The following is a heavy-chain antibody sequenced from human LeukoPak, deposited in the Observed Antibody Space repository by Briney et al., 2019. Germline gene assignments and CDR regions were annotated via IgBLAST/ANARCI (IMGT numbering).Heavy chain of an antibody. D-gene: IGHD3-22*01. CDR1: GFTLSSYW. CDR2: IKQDGSEK. J-gene: IGHJ4*02. CDR3: ARLPSDSTGYGNLIDY. V-gene: IGHV3-7*03. Sequence: GGSLRLSCAASGFTLSSYWMSWVRQAPGKGLEWVANIKQDGSEKYYVDSVKGRFTISRDNSKNTLYLQMNSLRAEDTAIYYCARLPSDSTGYGNLIDYWGQGTLVTVSS.